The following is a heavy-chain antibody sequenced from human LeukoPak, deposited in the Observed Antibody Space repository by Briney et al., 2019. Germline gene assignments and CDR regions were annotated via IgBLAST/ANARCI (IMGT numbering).Heavy chain of an antibody. CDR1: GGSISSGRYY. J-gene: IGHJ4*02. CDR3: ARVPYNWIYGYFDY. V-gene: IGHV4-61*02. Sequence: PSETLSLTCTVSGGSISSGRYYWSWIRQPAGKGLEWIGRIYTSGSTNYNPSLKSRVTISVDTSKNQFSLKLSSVTAADTAVYYCARVPYNWIYGYFDYWGQGTLVTVSS. D-gene: IGHD1-7*01. CDR2: IYTSGST.